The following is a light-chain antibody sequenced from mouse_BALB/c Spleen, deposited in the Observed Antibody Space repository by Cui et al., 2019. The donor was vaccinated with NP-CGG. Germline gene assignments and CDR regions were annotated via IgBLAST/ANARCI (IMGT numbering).Light chain of an antibody. V-gene: IGLV1*01. CDR2: GTN. CDR1: TGAVTNSNY. CDR3: ALWYSNHWV. J-gene: IGLJ1*01. Sequence: QAVVTQDSALTTSPGETVTLTCRSSTGAVTNSNYANWVQEKPDYLFTGLIGGTNNRVPGVPARFSGSLIGDKAALTITGAQSEDEAIYFCALWYSNHWVFGGGTKLTVL.